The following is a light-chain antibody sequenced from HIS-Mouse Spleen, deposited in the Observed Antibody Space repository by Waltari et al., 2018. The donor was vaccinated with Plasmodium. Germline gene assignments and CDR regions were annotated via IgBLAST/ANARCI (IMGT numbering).Light chain of an antibody. J-gene: IGLJ1*01. Sequence: QSALTQPASVSGSPGQSITLSCTGTSSDVGIYNLFSWYQQHPGKAPKLMIYEGSKRPSGVSNRFSGSKSGNTASLTISGLQAEDEADYYCCSYAGSSTYVFGTGTKVTVL. CDR1: SSDVGIYNL. CDR2: EGS. CDR3: CSYAGSSTYV. V-gene: IGLV2-23*01.